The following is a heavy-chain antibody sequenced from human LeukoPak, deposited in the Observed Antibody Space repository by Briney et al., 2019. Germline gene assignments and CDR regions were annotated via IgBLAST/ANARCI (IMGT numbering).Heavy chain of an antibody. CDR1: GYSFNTYW. J-gene: IGHJ3*02. D-gene: IGHD1-20*01. CDR3: ARPRITGTWRGAFDI. Sequence: GESLEISCKGSGYSFNTYWIAWVRQMPGKGLECMGIIYPDDSDTRYSPSFQGQVTISADKSISTAYLQWSSLKVSDTAMYYCARPRITGTWRGAFDIWGQGTMVTVSS. V-gene: IGHV5-51*01. CDR2: IYPDDSDT.